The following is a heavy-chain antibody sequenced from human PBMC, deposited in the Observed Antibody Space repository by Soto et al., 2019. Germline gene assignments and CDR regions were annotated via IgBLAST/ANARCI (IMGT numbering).Heavy chain of an antibody. CDR3: AREFGCSSTSCYKGYYYYYGMDV. CDR1: GGTFSSYA. CDR2: IIPIFGTA. J-gene: IGHJ6*02. D-gene: IGHD2-2*02. V-gene: IGHV1-69*06. Sequence: QVQLVQSGAEVQKPGSSVKVSCKASGGTFSSYAISWVRQAPGQGLEWMGGIIPIFGTANYAQKFQGRVTITADKSTSTAYMELSSLRSEDTAVYYCAREFGCSSTSCYKGYYYYYGMDVWGQGTTVTVSS.